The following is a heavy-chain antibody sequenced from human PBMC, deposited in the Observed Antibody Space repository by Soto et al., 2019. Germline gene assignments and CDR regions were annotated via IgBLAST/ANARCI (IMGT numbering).Heavy chain of an antibody. CDR2: FSYSGSL. J-gene: IGHJ2*01. Sequence: GELQQWGTGLLKPSETLSLNCSVYGGSSRAYHWSWIRQSPGEGLEWIGEFSYSGSLTYTPSLKGRVAGSLDTSTNHFSLTMTSVTAADTAVYFCAGGPRYWSFALWGRGTLVTVS. V-gene: IGHV4-34*01. CDR3: AGGPRYWSFAL. CDR1: GGSSRAYH. D-gene: IGHD1-20*01.